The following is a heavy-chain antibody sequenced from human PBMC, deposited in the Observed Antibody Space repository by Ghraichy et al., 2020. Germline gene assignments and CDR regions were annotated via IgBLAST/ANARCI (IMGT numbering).Heavy chain of an antibody. J-gene: IGHJ5*02. CDR1: GFTFSSYG. CDR2: ISYDGSNK. D-gene: IGHD2-15*01. CDR3: AKDQVPGGYCSGGSCVRFDP. Sequence: GGSLRLSCAASGFTFSSYGMHWVRQAPGKGLEWVAVISYDGSNKYYADSVKGRFTISRDNSKNTLYLQMNSLRAEDTAVYYCAKDQVPGGYCSGGSCVRFDPWGQGTLVTVSS. V-gene: IGHV3-30*18.